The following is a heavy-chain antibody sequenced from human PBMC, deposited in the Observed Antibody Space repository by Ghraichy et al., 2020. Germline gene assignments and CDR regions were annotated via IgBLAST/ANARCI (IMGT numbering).Heavy chain of an antibody. Sequence: ASLNISCTVSGGSMSTSADYWGWIRQPHGQRREWIGSIYNSVSTHYNPSLRSRVTISVDPSQDQFSLRLTSVPASDTAAYCCARNKPVSLSGWFDPWGPGLLVTVSS. J-gene: IGHJ5*02. CDR3: ARNKPVSLSGWFDP. V-gene: IGHV4-39*01. D-gene: IGHD6-6*01. CDR1: GGSMSTSADY. CDR2: IYNSVST.